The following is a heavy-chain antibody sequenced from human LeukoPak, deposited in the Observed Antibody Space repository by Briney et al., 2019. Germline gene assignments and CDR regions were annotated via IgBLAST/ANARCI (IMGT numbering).Heavy chain of an antibody. J-gene: IGHJ1*01. CDR1: GGSINTHTHY. CDR3: VRDRAIAWFYH. Sequence: SETLSLTCTVSGGSINTHTHYWGWIRQPPGKGLEWLGSMSYSGDTYYNPSLKSRLTISLDASKTHFSLRLSSVTAADTAVYYCVRDRAIAWFYHWGQGVLVTVSS. CDR2: MSYSGDT. D-gene: IGHD3-9*01. V-gene: IGHV4-39*07.